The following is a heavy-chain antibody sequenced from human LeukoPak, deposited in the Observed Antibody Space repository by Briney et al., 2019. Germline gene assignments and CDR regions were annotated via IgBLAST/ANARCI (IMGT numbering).Heavy chain of an antibody. D-gene: IGHD4-23*01. CDR2: ISDGGDGT. CDR1: GFDLWRYA. CDR3: VRDTYGGNSGYHFDF. J-gene: IGHJ4*02. Sequence: GGSLRLSCAASGFDLWRYAMSWVRQAPGKGLEWVADISDGGDGTHYADSVQGRFTISRDNSKNTVFLQMVSLRAHDTAFYYCVRDTYGGNSGYHFDFWGQGPLVTVSS. V-gene: IGHV3-23*01.